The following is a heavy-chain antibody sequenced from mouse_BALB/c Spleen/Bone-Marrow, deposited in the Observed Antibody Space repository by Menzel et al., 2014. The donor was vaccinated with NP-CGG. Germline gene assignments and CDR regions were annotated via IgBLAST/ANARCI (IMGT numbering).Heavy chain of an antibody. D-gene: IGHD2-2*01. CDR2: INPSTGYT. CDR1: GYTSTSYW. CDR3: ARSGGYDGFSY. J-gene: IGHJ2*01. V-gene: IGHV1-7*01. Sequence: QVQLKESGAELAKPGASVKMSCKASGYTSTSYWMHWVKQRPGQGLEWIGYINPSTGYTEYNQKFKDKATLTADKSSSTAYMQLSSLTSEDSAVYYCARSGGYDGFSYWGQGTTLTISS.